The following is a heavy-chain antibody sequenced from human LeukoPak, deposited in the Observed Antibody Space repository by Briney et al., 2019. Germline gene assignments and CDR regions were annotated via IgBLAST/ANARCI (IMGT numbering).Heavy chain of an antibody. V-gene: IGHV1-18*01. J-gene: IGHJ6*03. Sequence: ASVKVSCKASGYTFTSYGISWVRQAPGQGLEWMGWISAYNGNTNYAQKLQGRVTMTTDTSTSTAYMELRSLRSDDTAVYYCARDPSTSYSSSWYGDSRYYYYYMDVWGKGTTVTVSS. CDR1: GYTFTSYG. D-gene: IGHD6-13*01. CDR2: ISAYNGNT. CDR3: ARDPSTSYSSSWYGDSRYYYYYMDV.